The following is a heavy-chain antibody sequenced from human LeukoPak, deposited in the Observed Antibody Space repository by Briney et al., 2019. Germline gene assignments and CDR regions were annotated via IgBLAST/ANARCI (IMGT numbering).Heavy chain of an antibody. CDR3: AREGPHYDSSGYYGGWFDP. V-gene: IGHV1-2*02. D-gene: IGHD3-22*01. CDR2: INPNSGGT. CDR1: GYTFTGYY. J-gene: IGHJ5*02. Sequence: ASVKVSCKASGYTFTGYYMHWVRQAPGQGLEWMGWINPNSGGTNYAQKFQGRVTMTRDTSNSTAYLELSRLRSDDTAVYYCAREGPHYDSSGYYGGWFDPWGQGTLVTVSS.